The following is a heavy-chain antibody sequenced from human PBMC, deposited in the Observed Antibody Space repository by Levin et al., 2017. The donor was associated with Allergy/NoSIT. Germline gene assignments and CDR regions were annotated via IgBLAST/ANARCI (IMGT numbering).Heavy chain of an antibody. V-gene: IGHV5-51*01. CDR2: IYPGDSDT. D-gene: IGHD3-22*01. J-gene: IGHJ4*02. CDR1: GYSFTSYW. CDR3: ARTASYDSSGYYRGASDY. Sequence: KVSCKGSGYSFTSYWIGWVRQMPGKGLEWMGIIYPGDSDTRYSPSFQGQVTISADKSISTAYLQWSSLKASDTAMYYCARTASYDSSGYYRGASDYWGQGTLVTVSS.